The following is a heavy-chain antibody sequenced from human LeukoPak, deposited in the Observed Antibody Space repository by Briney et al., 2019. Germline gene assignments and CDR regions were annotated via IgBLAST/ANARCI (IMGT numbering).Heavy chain of an antibody. J-gene: IGHJ4*02. D-gene: IGHD3-22*01. V-gene: IGHV1-69*13. CDR2: IIPIFGTA. CDR3: ARRAGYYYDSSGYTHFDY. Sequence: SVKVSCKASGGTFSSYAISWVRQAPGQGLERMGGIIPIFGTANYAQKFQGRVTITADESTSTAYMELSSLRSEDTAVYYCARRAGYYYDSSGYTHFDYWGQGTLVTVSS. CDR1: GGTFSSYA.